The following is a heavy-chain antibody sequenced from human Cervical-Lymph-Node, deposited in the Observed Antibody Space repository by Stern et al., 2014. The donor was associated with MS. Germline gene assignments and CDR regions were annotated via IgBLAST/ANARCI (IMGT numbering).Heavy chain of an antibody. CDR1: GFTFSDYA. D-gene: IGHD2-15*01. Sequence: EVQLVQSGGGLVQPGGSLRLSCAASGFTFSDYAMSWVRQAPGKGLEWVSAISLSGGSTFYADSVQGRFTISRDNYKNTLYLQMNSLRAEDTAVYYCAKDRELVVVTFDSWGQGTLVTVSS. J-gene: IGHJ4*02. V-gene: IGHV3-23*04. CDR3: AKDRELVVVTFDS. CDR2: ISLSGGST.